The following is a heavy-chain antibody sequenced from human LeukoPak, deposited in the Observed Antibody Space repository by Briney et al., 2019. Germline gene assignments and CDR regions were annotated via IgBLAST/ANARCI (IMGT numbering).Heavy chain of an antibody. Sequence: PGGSLRLSCAASGFTFSSYSVNWVRQAPGKGLEWVSSISSSSSYIYYADSVKGRFTISRDNAKNSLYLQMNSLRAEDTAVYYCASKGYSYGLGNWFDPWGQGTLVTVSS. CDR2: ISSSSSYI. J-gene: IGHJ5*02. V-gene: IGHV3-21*01. D-gene: IGHD5-18*01. CDR1: GFTFSSYS. CDR3: ASKGYSYGLGNWFDP.